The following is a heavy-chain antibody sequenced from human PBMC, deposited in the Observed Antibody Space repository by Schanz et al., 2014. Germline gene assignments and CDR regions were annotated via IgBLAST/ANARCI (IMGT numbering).Heavy chain of an antibody. V-gene: IGHV3-15*01. D-gene: IGHD4-17*01. CDR2: IKSKVDGGTT. CDR1: GFTFSTTW. J-gene: IGHJ3*01. CDR3: SADLTAVDYDAIGL. Sequence: EVQLVESGGGLIKPGGSLRLSCPASGFTFSTTWMNWVRQAPGEGLEWVVRIKSKVDGGTTDNAAPVQGRFTISRDDSKNTHHLQMNSLKTEDTAVYYCSADLTAVDYDAIGLWGQGTMVTVSS.